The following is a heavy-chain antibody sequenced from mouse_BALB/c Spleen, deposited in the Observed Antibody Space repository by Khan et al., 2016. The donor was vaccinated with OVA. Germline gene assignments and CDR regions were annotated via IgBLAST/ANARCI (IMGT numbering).Heavy chain of an antibody. CDR3: ETSHFYEYYIDY. Sequence: EVELVESGGGLVQPGGSRKLSCAASGFTFNSYGMHWVRQAPEKGLEWVAYISGDSNTVYYTDTVKGRFTISSDNPKNTLFLQMTSLMSEDTAMYYCETSHFYEYYIDYWGPGTTLTVS. CDR1: GFTFNSYG. V-gene: IGHV5-17*02. D-gene: IGHD1-2*01. CDR2: ISGDSNTV. J-gene: IGHJ2*01.